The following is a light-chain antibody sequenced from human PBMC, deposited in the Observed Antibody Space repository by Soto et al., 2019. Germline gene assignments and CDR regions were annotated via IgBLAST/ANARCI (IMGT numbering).Light chain of an antibody. Sequence: DIVMTQSPLSLPVTPGEPSSISCRSSQILLHSNGYNYLDWYLQKPGQSPQLLIYLGSNRASGVPDRFSGSGSGTDFTLKISRVEAEDVGVYYCMQALQTPIFGGGTKVDIK. CDR1: QILLHSNGYNY. V-gene: IGKV2-28*01. J-gene: IGKJ4*01. CDR2: LGS. CDR3: MQALQTPI.